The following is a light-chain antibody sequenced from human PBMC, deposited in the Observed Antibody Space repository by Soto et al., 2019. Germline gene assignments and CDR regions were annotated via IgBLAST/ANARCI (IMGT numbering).Light chain of an antibody. CDR3: AAWDDRLNGYV. CDR2: SND. J-gene: IGLJ1*01. Sequence: QSVLTQPPSASGTPGQRVTISCSGSSSNIESNTVTWYQQLPGTAPKLVIYSNDDRPSGVPDRFSGSTSGTSASLAISGLQSEDEADYYCAAWDDRLNGYVFGGGTKLTVL. V-gene: IGLV1-44*01. CDR1: SSNIESNT.